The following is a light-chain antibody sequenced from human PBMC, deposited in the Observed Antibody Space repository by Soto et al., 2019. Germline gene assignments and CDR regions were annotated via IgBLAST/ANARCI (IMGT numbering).Light chain of an antibody. CDR1: HSISGY. CDR2: AAS. Sequence: IQGTQSASSLSASVGDRVTITCRASHSISGYLNWYQQKPGKAPKRLIYAASSCQSGVPSRFSGGGSGTDFTLTISSLQPEDFATYYCQQSYSTPPTFGQGTKVDIK. V-gene: IGKV1-39*01. J-gene: IGKJ1*01. CDR3: QQSYSTPPT.